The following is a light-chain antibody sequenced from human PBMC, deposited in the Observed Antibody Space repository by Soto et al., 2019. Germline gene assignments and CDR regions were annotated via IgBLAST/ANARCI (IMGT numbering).Light chain of an antibody. CDR2: KVS. CDR1: QNINNY. CDR3: VQSVHLSWT. J-gene: IGKJ1*01. V-gene: IGKV2D-29*01. Sequence: MTQSPSSLSASVGDRVTITCQASQNINNYLSWYLQKPGQPPQLLIYKVSNRFSGVPDRFSGSGSGTDFTLKISRVEAEDVGVYYCVQSVHLSWTFGQGTKVDIK.